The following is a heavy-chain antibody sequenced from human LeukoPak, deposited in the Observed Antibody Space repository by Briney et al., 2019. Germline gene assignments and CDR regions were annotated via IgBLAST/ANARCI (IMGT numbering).Heavy chain of an antibody. J-gene: IGHJ6*03. CDR1: GFIVSSNY. V-gene: IGHV3-53*01. CDR3: ARSTRDGYNHYHYYYMDV. CDR2: IYSGGHT. D-gene: IGHD5-24*01. Sequence: GGSLRLSCAASGFIVSSNYMNWVRQAPGKGLEWVSLIYSGGHTYYTDSVKGRFTISRDNSNNTLYLHMNSLRPDDTAVYYCARSTRDGYNHYHYYYMDVWGKGTTVTVSS.